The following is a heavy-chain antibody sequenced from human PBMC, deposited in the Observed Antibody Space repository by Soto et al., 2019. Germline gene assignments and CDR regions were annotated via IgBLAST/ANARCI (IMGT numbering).Heavy chain of an antibody. D-gene: IGHD3-3*01. CDR1: GYSFTGYW. Sequence: GESLKISCKGSGYSFTGYWIGWVRQMPGKGLEGMGIIYPGDSDTRYSPSFQGQVTISADKSISTAYLQWSSLKASDTAMYYCARIVLRFLEWSVDAFDIWGQGTMVTVSS. CDR3: ARIVLRFLEWSVDAFDI. J-gene: IGHJ3*02. CDR2: IYPGDSDT. V-gene: IGHV5-51*01.